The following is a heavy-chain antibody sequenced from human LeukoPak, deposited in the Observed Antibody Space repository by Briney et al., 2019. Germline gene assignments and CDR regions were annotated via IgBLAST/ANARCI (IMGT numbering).Heavy chain of an antibody. CDR2: IYYSGST. J-gene: IGHJ6*03. CDR3: ARSLYYYYYMDV. CDR1: GGSISSSSYY. V-gene: IGHV4-39*01. Sequence: PSETLSLTCTVSGGSISSSSYYWGWTRQPPGKGLEWIGSIYYSGSTYYNPSLKSRVTISVDTSKNQFSLKLSSVTAADTAVYYCARSLYYYYYMDVWGKGTTVTVSS.